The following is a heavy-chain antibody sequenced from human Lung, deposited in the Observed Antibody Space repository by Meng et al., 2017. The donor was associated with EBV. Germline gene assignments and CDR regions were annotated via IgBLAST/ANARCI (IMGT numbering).Heavy chain of an antibody. D-gene: IGHD2-2*01. Sequence: VQLEQSGPGLVKSSQTLLFPCDISGDSVSSNSAAWNWIRQSPLRGLEWLGRTYYMSKWYNDYAVSVKSRISINPDTSKNQFSLQLNSVTPEDTAVYYCARATSGFDSWGQGTLVTVAS. CDR1: GDSVSSNSAA. CDR2: TYYMSKWYN. CDR3: ARATSGFDS. V-gene: IGHV6-1*01. J-gene: IGHJ4*02.